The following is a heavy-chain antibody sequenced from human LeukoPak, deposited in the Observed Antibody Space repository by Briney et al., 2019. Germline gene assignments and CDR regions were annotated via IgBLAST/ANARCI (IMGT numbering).Heavy chain of an antibody. J-gene: IGHJ4*02. CDR3: ARVRITMIVVGLDY. CDR1: GGSFSGYY. D-gene: IGHD3-22*01. CDR2: INHSGST. Sequence: SETLSLTCAVYGGSFSGYYWSWIRQPPGKGPEWIGEINHSGSTNYNPSLKSRVTISVDTSKNQFSLKLSSVTAADTAVYYCARVRITMIVVGLDYWGQGTLVTVSS. V-gene: IGHV4-34*01.